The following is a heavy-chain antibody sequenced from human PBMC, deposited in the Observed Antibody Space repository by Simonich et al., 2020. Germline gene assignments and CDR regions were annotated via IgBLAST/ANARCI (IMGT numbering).Heavy chain of an antibody. V-gene: IGHV1-2*06. D-gene: IGHD7-27*01. CDR1: GYTFTGYY. J-gene: IGHJ4*02. CDR3: ASGWDWGFSHMSDY. Sequence: QVQLVQSGAEVKKPGASVKVSCKASGYTFTGYYMHWVRQAPGQGLEWMGQKNPNSSGTNYAQKFQGRVTMTRDTSISTAYMELSRLRSDDTAVYYCASGWDWGFSHMSDYWGQGTLVTVSS. CDR2: KNPNSSGT.